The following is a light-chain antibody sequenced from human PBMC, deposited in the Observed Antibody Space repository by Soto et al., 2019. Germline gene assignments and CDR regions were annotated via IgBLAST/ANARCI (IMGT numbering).Light chain of an antibody. V-gene: IGLV1-44*01. Sequence: QAVVTQPPSASGTPGQRVTISCSGSSSNIGSNTVNWYQQLPGTAPKLLIYSNGQRPSGVPDRFSGSKSGTSASLAISGLQSEDEADYYCATWDDSLNGPVFGGGTKLTVL. CDR3: ATWDDSLNGPV. J-gene: IGLJ2*01. CDR2: SNG. CDR1: SSNIGSNT.